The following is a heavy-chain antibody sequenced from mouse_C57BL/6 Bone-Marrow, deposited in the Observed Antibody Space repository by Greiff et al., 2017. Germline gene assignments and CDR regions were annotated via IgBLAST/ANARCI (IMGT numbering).Heavy chain of an antibody. V-gene: IGHV5-2*01. Sequence: EVKLVESGGGLVQPGEPLQLSCESIEYEFPSHDMSWVRKTPEPRLELVAAINSDGGSTYYPDTMARRFIISRDNTQKTLYLQMSRLRAEDTALYYCASFLLGAYWGQGTLVTVSA. J-gene: IGHJ3*01. D-gene: IGHD2-10*01. CDR1: EYEFPSHD. CDR3: ASFLLGAY. CDR2: INSDGGST.